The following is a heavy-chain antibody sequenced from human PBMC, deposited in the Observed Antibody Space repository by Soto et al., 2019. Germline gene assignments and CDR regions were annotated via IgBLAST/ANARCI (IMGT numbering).Heavy chain of an antibody. J-gene: IGHJ4*02. CDR2: IDSEGTGT. D-gene: IGHD2-2*01. Sequence: GGSLRLSCAASGFTFSNYWMHWVRQPPEKGLEWVSRIDSEGTGTSYADSVRGRFTFSRDNAKNTLYLQMSSLRPEDTAVYYCTRLGDAHYFDSWGRGILVTVSS. CDR3: TRLGDAHYFDS. V-gene: IGHV3-74*01. CDR1: GFTFSNYW.